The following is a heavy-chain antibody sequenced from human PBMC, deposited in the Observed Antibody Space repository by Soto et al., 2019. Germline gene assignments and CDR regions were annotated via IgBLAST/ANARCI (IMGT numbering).Heavy chain of an antibody. CDR3: ARDTGRASADL. Sequence: GGSLRLSCAASGFTFSYFEMNWVRQAPGKGLERVAFISHTDEITDYADSVWGRFTISRDNAKNSLYLHMTRLRVDDTGIYYCARDTGRASADLWGQGTLVTVSS. J-gene: IGHJ5*02. CDR2: ISHTDEIT. CDR1: GFTFSYFE. V-gene: IGHV3-48*03. D-gene: IGHD1-26*01.